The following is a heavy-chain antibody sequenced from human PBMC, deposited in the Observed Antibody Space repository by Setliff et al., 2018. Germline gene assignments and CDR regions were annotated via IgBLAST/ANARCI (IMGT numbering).Heavy chain of an antibody. D-gene: IGHD1-26*01. V-gene: IGHV1-24*01. CDR3: ATSTWELGGFDY. Sequence: AASVKVSCKVSGYTLTELSMHWVRQAPGKGLEWMGGFDPEDGETIYAQKFQGRVTMTEDTSTDTAYMELSSLRSEDTAVYYCATSTWELGGFDYWGQGTLVTVSS. J-gene: IGHJ4*02. CDR2: FDPEDGET. CDR1: GYTLTELS.